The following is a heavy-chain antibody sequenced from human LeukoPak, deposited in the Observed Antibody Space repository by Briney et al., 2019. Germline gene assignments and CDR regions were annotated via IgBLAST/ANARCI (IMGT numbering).Heavy chain of an antibody. CDR2: ISHDGSNK. Sequence: GGSLRLSCAASGFTFSSYGMHWVRQAPGKGLEWVAVISHDGSNKYYADSVKGRFTISRDNSKNTLHLQMNSLRAEDTAVYYCAKEAGLVTDGGFEYWGQGTLVTVSS. D-gene: IGHD4-23*01. J-gene: IGHJ4*02. V-gene: IGHV3-30*18. CDR1: GFTFSSYG. CDR3: AKEAGLVTDGGFEY.